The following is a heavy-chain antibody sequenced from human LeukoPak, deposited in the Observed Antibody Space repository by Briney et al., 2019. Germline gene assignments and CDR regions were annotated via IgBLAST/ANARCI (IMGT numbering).Heavy chain of an antibody. CDR1: GFTFSSYG. J-gene: IGHJ4*02. Sequence: GGSLRLSCAASGFTFSSYGMHWVRQAPGKGLEWVAVIWYDGGNKYYADSVKGRFTISRDNSKNTLYLQMNSLRAEDTAVYYCARGYSYGYLLIDYWGQGTLVTVSS. V-gene: IGHV3-33*01. D-gene: IGHD5-18*01. CDR3: ARGYSYGYLLIDY. CDR2: IWYDGGNK.